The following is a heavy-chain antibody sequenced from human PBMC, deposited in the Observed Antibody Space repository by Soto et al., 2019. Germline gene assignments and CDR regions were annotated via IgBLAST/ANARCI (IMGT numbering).Heavy chain of an antibody. CDR2: INAGNGDT. CDR1: GYTLTNYS. V-gene: IGHV1-3*01. CDR3: ARDPYYYDSSGPLFGPAFDP. J-gene: IGHJ5*02. Sequence: ASMKVSCKAFGYTLTNYSMHLVRQAPGPKLEGMGWINAGNGDTKYSQKFQGRVTITRDTSATTAYMELSSLGSEDTAVYYCARDPYYYDSSGPLFGPAFDPWGQGTLVTVSS. D-gene: IGHD3-22*01.